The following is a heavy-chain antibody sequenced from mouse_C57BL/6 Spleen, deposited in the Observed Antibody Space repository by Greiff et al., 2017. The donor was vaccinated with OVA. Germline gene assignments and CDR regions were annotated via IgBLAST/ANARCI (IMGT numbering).Heavy chain of an antibody. Sequence: EVQGVESGGDLVKPGGSLKLSCAASGFTFSSYGMSWVRQTPDKRLEWVATISSGGSYTYYPDSVKGRFTISRDNAKNTLYLQMSSLKSEDTAMYYCARDGSSYYYFDYWGQGTTLTVSS. CDR2: ISSGGSYT. J-gene: IGHJ2*01. D-gene: IGHD1-1*01. CDR1: GFTFSSYG. V-gene: IGHV5-6*01. CDR3: ARDGSSYYYFDY.